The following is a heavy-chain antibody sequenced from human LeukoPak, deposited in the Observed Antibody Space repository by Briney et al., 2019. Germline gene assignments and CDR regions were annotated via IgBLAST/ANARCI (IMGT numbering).Heavy chain of an antibody. CDR2: IRSKANSYAT. D-gene: IGHD2-15*01. Sequence: GRSLRLSCAASGFTFSSYAMHWVRQASGKGLEWVGRIRSKANSYATAYAASVKGRFTISRDDSKNTAYLQMNSLKTEDTAVYYCTSTLGYCSGGSCYPQHWGQGTLVTVSS. J-gene: IGHJ1*01. CDR1: GFTFSSYA. CDR3: TSTLGYCSGGSCYPQH. V-gene: IGHV3-73*01.